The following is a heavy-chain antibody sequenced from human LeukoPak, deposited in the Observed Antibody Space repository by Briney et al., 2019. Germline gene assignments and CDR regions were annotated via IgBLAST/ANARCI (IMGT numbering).Heavy chain of an antibody. CDR2: MNPNSGDT. V-gene: IGHV1-8*01. CDR1: GYIFTSYD. CDR3: AREGYGSGPDY. D-gene: IGHD3-10*01. Sequence: GASVKVSCKASGYIFTSYDINWVRQATGQGLEWMGWMNPNSGDTGYAQTFLGRVTLTRDTSISTAYMELSSLRSEDTAVYYCAREGYGSGPDYWGQGTLVTVSS. J-gene: IGHJ4*02.